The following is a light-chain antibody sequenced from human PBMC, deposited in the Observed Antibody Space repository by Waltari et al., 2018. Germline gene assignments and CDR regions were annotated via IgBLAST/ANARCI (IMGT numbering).Light chain of an antibody. CDR1: QDISNY. Sequence: DIQMTQSPYSLSASVGYRVHITCQASQDISNYLNWYQQKPGTAPKLLIYDASNLETGVPSRFSGSGSGTDFTFTISSLQPEDIATYYCQQYDNLPLTFGGGTKVEIK. CDR3: QQYDNLPLT. CDR2: DAS. J-gene: IGKJ4*01. V-gene: IGKV1-33*01.